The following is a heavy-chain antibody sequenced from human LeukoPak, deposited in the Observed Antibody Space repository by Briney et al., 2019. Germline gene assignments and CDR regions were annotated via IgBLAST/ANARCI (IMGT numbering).Heavy chain of an antibody. CDR3: ATEGQTSYFDN. J-gene: IGHJ4*02. CDR1: GGTFSRYG. Sequence: ASVKVSCKASGGTFSRYGISWVRQAPGQGLEWLGGIIPLFGTANYAQKFQGRVTITTDESTSTAYMELNSLRSQDTALYYSATEGQTSYFDNWGQGTLVTVSS. CDR2: IIPLFGTA. V-gene: IGHV1-69*05.